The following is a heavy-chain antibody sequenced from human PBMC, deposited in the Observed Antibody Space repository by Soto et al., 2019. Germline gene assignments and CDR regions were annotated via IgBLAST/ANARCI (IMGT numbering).Heavy chain of an antibody. J-gene: IGHJ4*02. D-gene: IGHD2-8*01. CDR2: ISSSGATI. V-gene: IGHV3-48*02. Sequence: VGSLRLSCAASGFALSASSMNWVRQAPGKGLEWVSYISSSGATIYYADSVKGRFSISRDKAQNSVYLQMNSLRDEDTAVYYCARDLSDYAKYYFDYWGQGTPVTVSS. CDR1: GFALSASS. CDR3: ARDLSDYAKYYFDY.